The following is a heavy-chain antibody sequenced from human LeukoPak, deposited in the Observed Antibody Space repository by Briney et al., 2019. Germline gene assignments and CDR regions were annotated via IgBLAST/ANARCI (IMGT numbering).Heavy chain of an antibody. CDR3: ARNYYGSGSYPH. D-gene: IGHD3-10*01. CDR2: IHSDGRNT. CDR1: GFTFSSYW. V-gene: IGHV3-74*01. Sequence: PGGSLRLSCAPSGFTFSSYWMHWVRQAPGKGLGWVSRIHSDGRNTSYGDSVKGRFTISRDKAKNTLYLQMNSLRAEDTAVYYCARNYYGSGSYPHWGQGTLVTVSS. J-gene: IGHJ4*02.